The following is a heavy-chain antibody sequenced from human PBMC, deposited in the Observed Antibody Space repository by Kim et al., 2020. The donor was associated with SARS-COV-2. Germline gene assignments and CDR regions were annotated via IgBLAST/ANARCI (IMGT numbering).Heavy chain of an antibody. V-gene: IGHV4-59*01. D-gene: IGHD3-22*01. Sequence: PTLKSRVTISEDTSKNQFSLKLSSVTAADTAVYYCARNYDSSGYAPFDYWGQGTLVTVSS. J-gene: IGHJ4*02. CDR3: ARNYDSSGYAPFDY.